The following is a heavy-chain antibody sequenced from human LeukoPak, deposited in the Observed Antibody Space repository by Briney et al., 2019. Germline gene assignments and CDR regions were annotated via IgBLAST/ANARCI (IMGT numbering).Heavy chain of an antibody. Sequence: GRSLRLSCAASGFTFSSYGMHWVRQAPGKGLEWVAVIWYDGSNKYYADSVKGRFTISRDNSKNTLYLQMNSLRAEDTAVYYCARAGQLYYDTTDKRRIYFDYWGQGTLVTVSS. CDR1: GFTFSSYG. CDR3: ARAGQLYYDTTDKRRIYFDY. D-gene: IGHD3-22*01. CDR2: IWYDGSNK. V-gene: IGHV3-33*01. J-gene: IGHJ4*02.